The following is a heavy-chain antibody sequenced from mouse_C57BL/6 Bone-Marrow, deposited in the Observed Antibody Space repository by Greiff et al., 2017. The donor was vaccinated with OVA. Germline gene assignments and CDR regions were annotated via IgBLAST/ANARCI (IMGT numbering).Heavy chain of an antibody. Sequence: EVKLQESGAELVRPGASVKLSCTASGFNIKDDYMHWVKQRPEQGLEWIGWIDPENGDTEYASKFQGKATITADTSSNTAYLQLSSLTSEDTAVYYCTTNRYLYVDYWGQGTTLTVSS. J-gene: IGHJ2*01. CDR1: GFNIKDDY. CDR3: TTNRYLYVDY. CDR2: IDPENGDT. D-gene: IGHD2-12*01. V-gene: IGHV14-4*01.